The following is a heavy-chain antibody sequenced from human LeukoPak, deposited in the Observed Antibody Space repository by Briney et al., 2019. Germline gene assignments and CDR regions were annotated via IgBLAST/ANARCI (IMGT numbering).Heavy chain of an antibody. CDR1: EFVFSDYY. CDR3: AREMEGDYGSGTFFDL. CDR2: ISDSGRTI. V-gene: IGHV3-11*01. Sequence: GGSLRLSCAASEFVFSDYYMSWIRQAPGKGQVWVSYISDSGRTIYYADSVKGRFTISRDNVKNSLYLQMNGLRAEDTAVYYCAREMEGDYGSGTFFDLWGQGNMVTVSS. D-gene: IGHD3-10*01. J-gene: IGHJ4*02.